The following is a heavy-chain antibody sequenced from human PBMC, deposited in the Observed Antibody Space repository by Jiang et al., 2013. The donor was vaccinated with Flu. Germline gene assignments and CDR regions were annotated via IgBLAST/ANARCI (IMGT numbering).Heavy chain of an antibody. CDR1: GDSVSSNSAA. CDR2: TYYKSKWYN. D-gene: IGHD6-19*01. V-gene: IGHV6-1*01. Sequence: QTLSLTCAISGDSVSSNSAAWNWIRQSPSRGLEWLGRTYYKSKWYNDYAVSVKSRITISPDTSKNQFSLQLNSVTPEDTAVYYCARVSFSVAGTLNFDYWGQGTLVTVSS. CDR3: ARVSFSVAGTLNFDY. J-gene: IGHJ4*02.